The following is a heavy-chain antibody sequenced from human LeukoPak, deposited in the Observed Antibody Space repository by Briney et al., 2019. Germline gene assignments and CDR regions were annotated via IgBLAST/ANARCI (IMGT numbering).Heavy chain of an antibody. CDR1: GFTFSSYG. CDR2: IWYDGSNK. Sequence: GGSLRLSCAASGFTFSSYGMHWVRQAPGKGLEWVAVIWYDGSNKYYADSVKGRFTISRDNSKNTLYLQMNSLRAEDTAVYYCARDIAAAGSRYYYYGMDVWAKGPRSPSP. V-gene: IGHV3-33*01. D-gene: IGHD6-13*01. CDR3: ARDIAAAGSRYYYYGMDV. J-gene: IGHJ6*02.